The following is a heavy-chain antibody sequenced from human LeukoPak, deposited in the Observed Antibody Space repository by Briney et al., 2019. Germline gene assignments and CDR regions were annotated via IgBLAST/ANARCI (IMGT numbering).Heavy chain of an antibody. V-gene: IGHV4-34*01. CDR3: ARTWYYDFWSGHRNWFDP. CDR2: INHSGST. Sequence: PSETLSLTCAVYGGSFSGYYWSWIRQPPGKGLEWIGEINHSGSTNYNPPLKSRVTISVDTSKNQFSLKLSSVTAADTAVYYCARTWYYDFWSGHRNWFDPWGQGTLVTVSS. J-gene: IGHJ5*02. CDR1: GGSFSGYY. D-gene: IGHD3-3*01.